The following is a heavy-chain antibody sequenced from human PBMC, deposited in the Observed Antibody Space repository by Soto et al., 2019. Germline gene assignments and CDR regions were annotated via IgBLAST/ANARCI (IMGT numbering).Heavy chain of an antibody. CDR2: IGPETGAT. V-gene: IGHV1-2*02. D-gene: IGHD1-26*01. Sequence: ASVKVSCKASGYTFTGHYIHWVRQAPEQGPEWMGEIGPETGATRYAQKFQGRVTMTRDMSITTAYMELNNLSPDDTAVYYCGRGRSGQIVVFYWGQGTPVTVSS. CDR3: GRGRSGQIVVFY. CDR1: GYTFTGHY. J-gene: IGHJ4*01.